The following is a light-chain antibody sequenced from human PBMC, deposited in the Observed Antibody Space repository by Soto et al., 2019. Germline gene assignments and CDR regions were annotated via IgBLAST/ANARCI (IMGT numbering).Light chain of an antibody. V-gene: IGKV3-11*01. Sequence: EVVLTQSPATLSLSPGERATLSCRASQSIYSYLAWYQQRPGQAPRLLIYGTSSRATGIPDRFSGSGSGTDFTLTISSLQAADFAVYHCQHYNNWPITFGQGTRLEIK. CDR3: QHYNNWPIT. CDR1: QSIYSY. CDR2: GTS. J-gene: IGKJ5*01.